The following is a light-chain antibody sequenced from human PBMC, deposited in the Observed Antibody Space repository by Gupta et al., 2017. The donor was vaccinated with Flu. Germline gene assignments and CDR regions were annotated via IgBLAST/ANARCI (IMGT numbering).Light chain of an antibody. J-gene: IGLJ3*02. V-gene: IGLV2-18*02. CDR1: SSGIGFYSR. CDR3: SSYTNYDTWV. Sequence: SVTISCTGTSSGIGFYSRVSWYQQPPGAAPKLIISEVRRRPSGVPDRLSGSKAGNTASLTISGLQPEDEADYYCSSYTNYDTWVFGGGTKVTVL. CDR2: EVR.